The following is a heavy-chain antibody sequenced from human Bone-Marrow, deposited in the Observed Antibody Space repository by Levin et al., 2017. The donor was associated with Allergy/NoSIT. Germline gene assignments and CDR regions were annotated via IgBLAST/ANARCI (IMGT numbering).Heavy chain of an antibody. CDR3: AGTVEKYNDGMDV. CDR1: GGSISSYY. Sequence: SETLSLTCTVSGGSISSYYWSWIRQPPGKGLEWIGYIYYSGSTNYNPSLKSRVTISVDTSKNQFSLKLCSVTAAGTAVYYCAGTVEKYNDGMDVWGRGTTVTVSS. V-gene: IGHV4-59*01. CDR2: IYYSGST. J-gene: IGHJ6*04. D-gene: IGHD1-1*01.